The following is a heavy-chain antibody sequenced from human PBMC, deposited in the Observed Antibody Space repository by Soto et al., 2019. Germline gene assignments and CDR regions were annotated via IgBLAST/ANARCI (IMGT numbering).Heavy chain of an antibody. V-gene: IGHV3-33*08. CDR2: IWYDGSNK. CDR3: AAGEPLDY. CDR1: GFTFSNHG. J-gene: IGHJ4*02. Sequence: GGSLRLSCAASGFTFSNHGMQWVRQAPGKGLEWVAVIWYDGSNKYYADSVKGRFTISRDNSKNTVYLQMNSLRAEDTAMYYCAAGEPLDYRGQGTLVTVSS. D-gene: IGHD3-10*01.